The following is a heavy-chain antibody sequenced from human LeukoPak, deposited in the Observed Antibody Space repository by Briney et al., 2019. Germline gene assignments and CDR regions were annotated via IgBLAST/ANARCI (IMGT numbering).Heavy chain of an antibody. CDR2: ISSNGGST. V-gene: IGHV3-64*01. CDR1: GFTFSSYA. D-gene: IGHD3-22*01. J-gene: IGHJ4*02. CDR3: ARGPRMIVVPYYDY. Sequence: GGSLRLSCAASGFTFSSYAMHWVRQAPGKGLEYVSAISSNGGSTYYANSVKGRFTISRDNSKNTLYLQMGSLRAEDTAVYYCARGPRMIVVPYYDYWGQGTLVTVSS.